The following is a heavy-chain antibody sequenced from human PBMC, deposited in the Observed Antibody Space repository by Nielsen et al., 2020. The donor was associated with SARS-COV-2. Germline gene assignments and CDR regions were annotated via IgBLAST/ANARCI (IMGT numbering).Heavy chain of an antibody. CDR2: INSDGSST. CDR1: GFTFSSYW. J-gene: IGHJ6*02. V-gene: IGHV3-74*01. D-gene: IGHD2-15*01. Sequence: GGSLRLSCAASGFTFSSYWMHWVRQAPGKGLVWVSRINSDGSSTSYADSVKGRFTISRDNAKNTLYLQMNSLRAEDTAVYYCAKDRGGCSGGSCYPPYYYYYGMDVWGQGTTVTVSS. CDR3: AKDRGGCSGGSCYPPYYYYYGMDV.